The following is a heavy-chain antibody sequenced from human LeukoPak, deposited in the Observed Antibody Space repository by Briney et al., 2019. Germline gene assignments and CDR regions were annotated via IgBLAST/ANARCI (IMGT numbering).Heavy chain of an antibody. CDR1: GFTFSSYS. Sequence: GGSLRLSCAASGFTFSSYSMNWVRQAPGKGLEWVSSISSNSSYIDYADSVKGRFTISRDNAKNSLYLQMNSLRAEDTAVYYCARAGYCSGGSCYSEGSYYYYYYGMDVWGQGTTVTVSS. V-gene: IGHV3-21*01. CDR2: ISSNSSYI. CDR3: ARAGYCSGGSCYSEGSYYYYYYGMDV. J-gene: IGHJ6*02. D-gene: IGHD2-15*01.